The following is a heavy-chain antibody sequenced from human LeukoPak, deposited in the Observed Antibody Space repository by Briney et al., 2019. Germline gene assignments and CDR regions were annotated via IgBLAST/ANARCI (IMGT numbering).Heavy chain of an antibody. CDR2: IYSGGST. D-gene: IGHD1-26*01. CDR1: GFTVSSNY. Sequence: AGSLRLTCAASGFTVSSNYMSWVRQAPAQGLEWVSVIYSGGSTYYADSVKGRFTISRDNSKNTMYLQMNSLRAEDTAVYYCAREWGLVDAFDIWGQGKMVTVSS. CDR3: AREWGLVDAFDI. J-gene: IGHJ3*02. V-gene: IGHV3-66*01.